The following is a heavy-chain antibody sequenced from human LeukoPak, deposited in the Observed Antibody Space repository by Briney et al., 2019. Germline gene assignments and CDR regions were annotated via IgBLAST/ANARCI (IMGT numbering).Heavy chain of an antibody. Sequence: GGSLRLSCVASGFTFSSYGMNWVRQAPGKGLEWVSYISSSGSTIYYADSVKGRFTISRDNAKNSLYLQMNSLRAEDTAVYYCAELGITMIGGVWGKGTTVTISS. CDR2: ISSSGSTI. V-gene: IGHV3-48*04. D-gene: IGHD3-10*02. J-gene: IGHJ6*04. CDR1: GFTFSSYG. CDR3: AELGITMIGGV.